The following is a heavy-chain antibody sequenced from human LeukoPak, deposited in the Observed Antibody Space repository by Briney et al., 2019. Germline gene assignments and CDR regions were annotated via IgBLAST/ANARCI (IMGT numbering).Heavy chain of an antibody. CDR2: ISSSGSTI. CDR3: AREGRGTTSRQGVGY. V-gene: IGHV3-11*01. Sequence: GGSLRLSCAASGFTFSDYYMSWIRQAPGKGLEWVSYISSSGSTIYYSDSVKGRFTISRDNAKNSLYLQMNSLRAEDTAIYYCAREGRGTTSRQGVGYWGQGTLVTVSS. J-gene: IGHJ4*02. D-gene: IGHD1-1*01. CDR1: GFTFSDYY.